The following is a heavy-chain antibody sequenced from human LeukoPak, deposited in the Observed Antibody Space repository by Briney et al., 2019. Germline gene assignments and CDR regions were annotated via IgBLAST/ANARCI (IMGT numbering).Heavy chain of an antibody. V-gene: IGHV4-59*01. CDR1: GGSSSSYY. J-gene: IGHJ3*02. CDR2: IYYIGNT. D-gene: IGHD3-22*01. CDR3: AREADSPKGFHAVDI. Sequence: SETLSLTCTVSGGSSSSYYWSWIRQPPGKGPEWIGFIYYIGNTNYNPSLKSRVTISVDTSKNQFSLKLTSVTAADTAVYYSAREADSPKGFHAVDIWGQGTMVSVSS.